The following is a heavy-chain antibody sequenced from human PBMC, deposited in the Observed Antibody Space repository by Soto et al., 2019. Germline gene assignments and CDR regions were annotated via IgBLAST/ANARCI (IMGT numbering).Heavy chain of an antibody. D-gene: IGHD2-15*01. CDR2: ISGSGGST. V-gene: IGHV3-23*01. J-gene: IGHJ4*02. CDR3: AKAPDGDCSGGSCYSSYSDY. Sequence: EVQLLESGGGLVQPGGSLRLSCAASGFTFSSYAMSWVRQAPGKGLEWVSAISGSGGSTYYADSVKGRFTISRDNSKNTLYLQLNSMRAEETAVYYCAKAPDGDCSGGSCYSSYSDYWGQGTLVTVSS. CDR1: GFTFSSYA.